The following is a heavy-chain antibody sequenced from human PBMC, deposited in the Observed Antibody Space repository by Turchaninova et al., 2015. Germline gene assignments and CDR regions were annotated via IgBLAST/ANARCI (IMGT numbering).Heavy chain of an antibody. CDR1: GFSLNTRGMC. Sequence: QVTLRESGPALVKPTQTLTLSCTFSGFSLNTRGMCVSWLRQPPGKAMEWLARLDWDDDTYISTCLQTRLTLSKATSKNQVVLTMPNIDPVDTATYYCTRTLPSGYDDYWGQGTLVTVSS. CDR2: LDWDDDT. D-gene: IGHD3-22*01. J-gene: IGHJ4*02. V-gene: IGHV2-70*15. CDR3: TRTLPSGYDDY.